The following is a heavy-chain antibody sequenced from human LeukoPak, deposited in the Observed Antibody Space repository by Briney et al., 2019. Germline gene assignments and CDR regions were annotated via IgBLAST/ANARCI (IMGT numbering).Heavy chain of an antibody. CDR1: GFTFSSYA. CDR2: ISYDGSNK. CDR3: AKDSGYCSGGSCYGKPGPYNWFDP. J-gene: IGHJ5*02. V-gene: IGHV3-30*04. D-gene: IGHD2-15*01. Sequence: GGSLRLSCAASGFTFSSYAMHWVRQAPGKGLEWVAVISYDGSNKYYADSVKGRFTISRDNSKNTLYLQMNSLRAEDTAVYYCAKDSGYCSGGSCYGKPGPYNWFDPWGQGTLVTVSS.